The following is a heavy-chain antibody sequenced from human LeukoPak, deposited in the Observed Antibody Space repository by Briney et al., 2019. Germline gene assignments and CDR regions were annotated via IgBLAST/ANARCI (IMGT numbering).Heavy chain of an antibody. V-gene: IGHV3-33*01. CDR1: GFAFSTQG. Sequence: GRSLRLPCATSGFAFSTQGMHWVRQAPGKGLEWVAAIWHDGNNKYYVDSVKGRFTISRDNSKNTLYLQMNSLRAEDTAVYYCARDALSAVRGVIIFWLDYWGQGTLVTVSS. CDR2: IWHDGNNK. D-gene: IGHD3-10*01. J-gene: IGHJ4*02. CDR3: ARDALSAVRGVIIFWLDY.